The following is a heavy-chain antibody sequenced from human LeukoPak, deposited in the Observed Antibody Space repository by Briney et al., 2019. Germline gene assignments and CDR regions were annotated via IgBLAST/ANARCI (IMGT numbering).Heavy chain of an antibody. V-gene: IGHV4-4*07. J-gene: IGHJ6*03. CDR2: IYTSGST. D-gene: IGHD6-25*01. CDR3: ARRGYSSGYYYYYYMDV. Sequence: SETLSLTCTVSGGSISSYYWSWIRQPAGKGLEWIGRIYTSGSTNYNPSLKSRVTMSVDTSKNQFSLKLSSVTAADTAVYYCARRGYSSGYYYYYYMDVWGKGTTVTVSS. CDR1: GGSISSYY.